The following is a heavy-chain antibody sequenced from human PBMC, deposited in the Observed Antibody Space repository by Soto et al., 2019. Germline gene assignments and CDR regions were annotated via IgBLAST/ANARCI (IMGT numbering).Heavy chain of an antibody. J-gene: IGHJ6*02. D-gene: IGHD2-2*01. Sequence: GGSLRLSCAASGFTFSGSAMHWVRQASGKGLEWVGRIRSKANSYATAYAASVKGRFTISRDDSKNTAYLQMNSLKTEDTAVYYCTSSGGGYCSSTSCSGPFDRMDVWGQGTTVTVSS. CDR2: IRSKANSYAT. CDR3: TSSGGGYCSSTSCSGPFDRMDV. CDR1: GFTFSGSA. V-gene: IGHV3-73*01.